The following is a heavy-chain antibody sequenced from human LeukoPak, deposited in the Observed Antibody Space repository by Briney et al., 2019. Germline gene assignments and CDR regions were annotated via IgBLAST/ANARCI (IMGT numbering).Heavy chain of an antibody. J-gene: IGHJ6*03. Sequence: PSETLSLTCTVSGGSIGSYYWSWIRQPPGKGLEWIGYIYYSGSTNYNPSLKSRVTISVDTSKNQFSLKLSSVTAADTAVYYCARGITTYDFWSGYYGYYYYMDVWGKGTTVTVSS. CDR2: IYYSGST. CDR3: ARGITTYDFWSGYYGYYYYMDV. CDR1: GGSIGSYY. D-gene: IGHD3-3*01. V-gene: IGHV4-59*01.